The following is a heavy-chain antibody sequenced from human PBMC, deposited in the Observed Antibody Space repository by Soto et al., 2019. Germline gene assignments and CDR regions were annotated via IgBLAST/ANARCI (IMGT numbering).Heavy chain of an antibody. CDR2: INSDGSVS. V-gene: IGHV3-74*01. CDR1: GFTFSNYW. CDR3: ARGDCVGGSCFSLAGSFYYYMDV. Sequence: EVKLVESGGGLVQPGGSLRLSCAASGFTFSNYWMYWVRQAPGQGLVWVSRINSDGSVSRYADSVKGRLTISRDNVKNTLYLQMNSLRVEDTAVYYCARGDCVGGSCFSLAGSFYYYMDVWGKGTTVNVFS. J-gene: IGHJ6*03. D-gene: IGHD2-15*01.